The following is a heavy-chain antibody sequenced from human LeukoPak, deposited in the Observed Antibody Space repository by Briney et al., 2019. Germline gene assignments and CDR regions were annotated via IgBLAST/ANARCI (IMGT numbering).Heavy chain of an antibody. CDR2: IYTSGST. CDR1: GGSISSYY. D-gene: IGHD3-16*01. Sequence: SETLSLTCTVSGGSISSYYWSWLRQPAGQGLEWIGRIYTSGSTNYNPSLRSRVTISVDTSNNHFFLKLSSVPAADTAVDYCARDGTGEYFFDYWGQGTLVTVSS. V-gene: IGHV4-4*07. J-gene: IGHJ4*02. CDR3: ARDGTGEYFFDY.